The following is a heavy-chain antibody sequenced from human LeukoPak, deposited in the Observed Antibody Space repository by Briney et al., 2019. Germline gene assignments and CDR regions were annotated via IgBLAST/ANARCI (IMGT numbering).Heavy chain of an antibody. CDR3: AKVLLRLGELSSFDY. V-gene: IGHV3-30*18. J-gene: IGHJ4*02. D-gene: IGHD3-16*02. Sequence: GGSLRLSCAASGFTFSSYGMHWVRQAPGKGLEWVAVISYDGSNKYYADSVKGRFTISRDNSKNTLYLQMNSLRAEDTAVYYCAKVLLRLGELSSFDYWGQGTLVTVSS. CDR1: GFTFSSYG. CDR2: ISYDGSNK.